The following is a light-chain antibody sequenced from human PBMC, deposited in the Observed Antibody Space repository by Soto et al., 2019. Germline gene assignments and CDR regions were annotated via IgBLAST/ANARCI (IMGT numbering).Light chain of an antibody. CDR2: DAY. Sequence: EIVLTQSPATLSLSPGERATLSCRASQTVSSYLLWYQQKPGQAPRLLIYDAYNRATGIPDRFSGSGSGTDFILSISRLEPEDFAVYYCQQYGSSPWTFGQGTKVDIK. CDR3: QQYGSSPWT. J-gene: IGKJ1*01. CDR1: QTVSSY. V-gene: IGKV3-20*01.